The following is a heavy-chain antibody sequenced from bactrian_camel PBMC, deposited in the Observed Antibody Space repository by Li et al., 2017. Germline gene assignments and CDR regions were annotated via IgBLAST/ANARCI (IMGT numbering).Heavy chain of an antibody. D-gene: IGHD2*01. Sequence: HVQLVESGGGLVQPGGSLRLLCAASGFTDFAKNTMTWVRQGPGKGLEWVASILSDGSVVAYAESVKGRFTISRDNAKNTMYLQMDSLKSDDTALYYCATYVHFAYYGQGTQVTVS. CDR2: ILSDGSVV. V-gene: IGHV3S6*01. J-gene: IGHJ4*01. CDR1: GFTDFAKNT.